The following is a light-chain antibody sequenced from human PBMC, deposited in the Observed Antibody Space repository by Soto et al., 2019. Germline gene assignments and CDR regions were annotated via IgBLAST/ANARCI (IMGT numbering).Light chain of an antibody. Sequence: DIQITQSPSTLSASVGDRVTITCRASEFISKWLAWYQQKPGTAPKLPIYQASSLESGVPSRFSGSGSGTEFTLTITSLQPDDFATYYCQHYNSYLETFGQGTKVEIK. V-gene: IGKV1-5*03. J-gene: IGKJ1*01. CDR1: EFISKW. CDR2: QAS. CDR3: QHYNSYLET.